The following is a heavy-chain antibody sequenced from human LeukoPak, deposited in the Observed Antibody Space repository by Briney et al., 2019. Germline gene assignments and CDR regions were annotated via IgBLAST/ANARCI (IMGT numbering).Heavy chain of an antibody. J-gene: IGHJ4*02. Sequence: PGRSLRLSCAASGFTFYIYAIHWVRQAPGKGLEWVSHISSDSSTIYYADSVKGRFTISRDNAKNSLCLQMNSLRNEDTAVYYCARDRCSSGSCYFDYWGQGTLVTVSS. CDR3: ARDRCSSGSCYFDY. CDR2: ISSDSSTI. CDR1: GFTFYIYA. D-gene: IGHD2-15*01. V-gene: IGHV3-48*02.